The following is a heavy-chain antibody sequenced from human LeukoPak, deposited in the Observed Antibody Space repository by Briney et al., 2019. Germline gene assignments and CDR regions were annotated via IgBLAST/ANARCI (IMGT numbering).Heavy chain of an antibody. CDR1: GFTFSGYW. CDR3: ARDAYDDASES. D-gene: IGHD3-3*01. Sequence: GGSLRPSCAASGFTFSGYWMTWVRQAPGKGLEWVANLRPDGSDKYYADPVKGRFTISRDNAKNSLYLQMNGLRADDTAIYYCARDAYDDASESWGQGTLVTVSS. CDR2: LRPDGSDK. J-gene: IGHJ5*02. V-gene: IGHV3-7*01.